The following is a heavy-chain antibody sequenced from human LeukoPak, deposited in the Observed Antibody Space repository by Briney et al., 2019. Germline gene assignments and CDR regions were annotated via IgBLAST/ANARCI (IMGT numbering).Heavy chain of an antibody. V-gene: IGHV3-74*01. CDR1: GFTFSSSW. J-gene: IGHJ4*02. Sequence: PGGSLRLSCAASGFTFSSSWMHWVRRAPGKGLVWVSRINSDGSTTNYADSVKGRFTISRDNAKNTLYLQMNSLRAEDTAVYYCGGRYSGYVGYWGQGTLVTVSS. CDR2: INSDGSTT. D-gene: IGHD5-12*01. CDR3: GGRYSGYVGY.